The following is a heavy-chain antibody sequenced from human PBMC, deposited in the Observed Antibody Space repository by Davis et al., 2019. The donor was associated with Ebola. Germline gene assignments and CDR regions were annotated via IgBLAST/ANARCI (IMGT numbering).Heavy chain of an antibody. CDR1: GFSLSNARMG. D-gene: IGHD2-15*01. CDR3: ARIRWPRYYYYGMDV. Sequence: SGPTLVKPTETLTLTCTVSGFSLSNARMGVSWIRQPPGKALEWLAHLFSNDENSYSTSLKSRLTISKDTSKSQVVLTMTNMDPVDTATYYCARIRWPRYYYYGMDVWGQGTTVTVSS. CDR2: LFSNDEN. J-gene: IGHJ6*02. V-gene: IGHV2-26*01.